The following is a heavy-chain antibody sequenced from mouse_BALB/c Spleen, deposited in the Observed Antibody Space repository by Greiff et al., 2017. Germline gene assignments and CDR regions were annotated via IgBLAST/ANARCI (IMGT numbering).Heavy chain of an antibody. V-gene: IGHV2-9*02. D-gene: IGHD2-1*01. CDR2: IWAGGST. Sequence: QVQLKESGPGLVAPSQSLSITCTVSGFSLTSYGVHWVRQPPGKGLEWLGVIWAGGSTNYNSALMSRLSISKDNSKSQVFLKMNSLQTDDTAMYYCASYGNYLLYAMDYWGQGTSVTVSS. J-gene: IGHJ4*01. CDR3: ASYGNYLLYAMDY. CDR1: GFSLTSYG.